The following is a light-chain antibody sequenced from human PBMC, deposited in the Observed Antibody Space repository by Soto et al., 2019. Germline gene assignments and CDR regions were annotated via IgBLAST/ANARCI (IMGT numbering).Light chain of an antibody. Sequence: QSVLTQPPSASGTPGQRVNISCSGSSSNIGSNYVYWYRQFPGTAPKLLIQRNNQRPSGVPARFSGSKSGTSASLAISGLRSEDEADYYCAAWDDSLNASYVFGTGTKLTVL. V-gene: IGLV1-47*01. CDR3: AAWDDSLNASYV. CDR2: RNN. J-gene: IGLJ1*01. CDR1: SSNIGSNY.